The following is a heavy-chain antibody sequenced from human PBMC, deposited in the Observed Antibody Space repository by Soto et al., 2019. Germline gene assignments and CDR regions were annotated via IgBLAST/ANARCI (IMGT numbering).Heavy chain of an antibody. D-gene: IGHD6-13*01. Sequence: QITLKESGPTLVKPTQTLTLTCTFSGFSLSTDEVAVGWIRQPPGEALEWLALIYWNDDKRYSPSLRSRLTITKDTSKNQVVLTLTNIDPVDSATYFCAYRRESSSWPGFDYWGQGTLVTVSS. CDR2: IYWNDDK. J-gene: IGHJ4*02. CDR3: AYRRESSSWPGFDY. CDR1: GFSLSTDEVA. V-gene: IGHV2-5*01.